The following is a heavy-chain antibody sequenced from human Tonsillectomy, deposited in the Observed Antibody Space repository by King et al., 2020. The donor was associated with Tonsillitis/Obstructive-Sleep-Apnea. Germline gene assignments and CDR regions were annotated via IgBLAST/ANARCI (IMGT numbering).Heavy chain of an antibody. J-gene: IGHJ4*02. Sequence: EVQLVESGGGLVQPGGSLRLSCAASGFTFSSYWMTWVRHAPGKGLEWVANIKKDGSEKNYVDSVKGRFTISRDNAENSLYLQMNSLRVEDTAVYYCARFSGRGTYFEYWGQGTLVTVSS. CDR3: ARFSGRGTYFEY. D-gene: IGHD1-7*01. CDR1: GFTFSSYW. CDR2: IKKDGSEK. V-gene: IGHV3-7*04.